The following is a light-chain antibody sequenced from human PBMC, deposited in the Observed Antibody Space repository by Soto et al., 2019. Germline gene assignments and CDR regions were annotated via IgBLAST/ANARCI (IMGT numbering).Light chain of an antibody. V-gene: IGKV1-6*01. Sequence: AVQLTQSPSSLSASVGDRVTITFRASQGIRTDLGWYQQKPGKAPKVLIFGASTLQSGVPSRFSGSGSGTDFILTISSLQPEDFATYYCQQYNSYSPTTFGQGTKVDIK. CDR2: GAS. CDR3: QQYNSYSPTT. CDR1: QGIRTD. J-gene: IGKJ1*01.